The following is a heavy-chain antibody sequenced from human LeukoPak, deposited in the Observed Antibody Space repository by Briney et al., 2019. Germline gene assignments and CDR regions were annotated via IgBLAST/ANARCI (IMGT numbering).Heavy chain of an antibody. CDR3: ARDVTVRGGDWFDP. J-gene: IGHJ5*02. Sequence: GGSLRLSCAASEFTFSSYMSWVRQAPGKGLEWVSYISSTASCIYYADSVKGRFTISRDNAKNSLYLQMNSLRAEDTAVYYCARDVTVRGGDWFDPWGQGSMVTVAS. V-gene: IGHV3-21*05. D-gene: IGHD2-21*01. CDR2: ISSTASCI. CDR1: EFTFSSY.